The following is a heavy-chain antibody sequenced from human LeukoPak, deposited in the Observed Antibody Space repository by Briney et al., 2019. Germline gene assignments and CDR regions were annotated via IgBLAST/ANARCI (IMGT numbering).Heavy chain of an antibody. CDR3: ARRYYYNLGSFPFDF. CDR2: IHNSGTT. V-gene: IGHV4-38-2*02. Sequence: SETLSLTCTVSGYSISSGYYWGWIRQPPGKGLEWIGEIHNSGTTNYNPSLNSRVTISEDTSKDQIYLNLRSVTAADTAVYYCARRYYYNLGSFPFDFWGQGTLVTVSS. J-gene: IGHJ4*02. CDR1: GYSISSGYY. D-gene: IGHD3-10*01.